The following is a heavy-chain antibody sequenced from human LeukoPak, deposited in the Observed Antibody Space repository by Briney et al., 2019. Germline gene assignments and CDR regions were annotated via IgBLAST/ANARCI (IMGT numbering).Heavy chain of an antibody. D-gene: IGHD2-2*01. CDR3: AREGKDIVVVPAAMRYYYYMDV. J-gene: IGHJ6*03. V-gene: IGHV4-59*01. CDR1: GGSISSYY. Sequence: SETLSLTRTVSGGSISSYYWSWIRQPPGKGLEWIGYIYYSGSTNYNPSLKSRVTISVDTSKNQFSLKLSSVTAADTAVYYCAREGKDIVVVPAAMRYYYYMDVWGKGTTVTISS. CDR2: IYYSGST.